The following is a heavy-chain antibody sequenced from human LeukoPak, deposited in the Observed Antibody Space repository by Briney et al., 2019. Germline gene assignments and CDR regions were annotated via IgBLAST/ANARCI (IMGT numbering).Heavy chain of an antibody. V-gene: IGHV1-69*13. Sequence: SVKVSCKASGGTFSSYAISWVREAPGQGLEWMGGIIPIFSTANYAQKFQGRVTITADESTSTAYMELSSLRSEDTAVYYCARGGGVDILTGFQYWGQGTLVTVSS. CDR2: IIPIFSTA. D-gene: IGHD3-9*01. CDR1: GGTFSSYA. J-gene: IGHJ4*02. CDR3: ARGGGVDILTGFQY.